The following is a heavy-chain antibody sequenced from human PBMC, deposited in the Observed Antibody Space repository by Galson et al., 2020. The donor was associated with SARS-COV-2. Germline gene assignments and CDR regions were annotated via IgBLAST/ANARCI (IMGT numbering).Heavy chain of an antibody. CDR3: AAVRGRGFDL. CDR1: GFTFTNSA. D-gene: IGHD3-3*01. CDR2: IVVGSGDT. Sequence: SVKVSCKTSGFTFTNSAVQWVRQARGQGLEWIGWIVVGSGDTKYAQKFHEKIIITRDMSTSTVYMEVSGLTSEDTAMYYCAAVRGRGFDLWGRGTLIIVSS. J-gene: IGHJ2*01. V-gene: IGHV1-58*01.